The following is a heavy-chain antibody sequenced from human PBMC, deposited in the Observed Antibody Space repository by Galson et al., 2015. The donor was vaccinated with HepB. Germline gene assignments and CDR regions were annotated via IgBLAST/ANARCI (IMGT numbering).Heavy chain of an antibody. D-gene: IGHD3-9*01. CDR2: IYYSGST. Sequence: TLSLTCTVSGGSISSGGYYWSWIRQHPGKGLEWIGYIYYSGSTYYNPSLKSRVTISVDTSKNQFSLKLSSVTAADTAVYYCARGRYYDILTGYYNPYYFDYWGQGTLVTVSS. CDR3: ARGRYYDILTGYYNPYYFDY. J-gene: IGHJ4*02. V-gene: IGHV4-31*03. CDR1: GGSISSGGYY.